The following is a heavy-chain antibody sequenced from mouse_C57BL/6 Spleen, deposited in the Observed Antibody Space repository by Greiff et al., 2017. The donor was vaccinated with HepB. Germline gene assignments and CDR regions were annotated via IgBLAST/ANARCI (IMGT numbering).Heavy chain of an antibody. J-gene: IGHJ2*01. CDR1: GYAFSSSW. D-gene: IGHD1-1*01. V-gene: IGHV1-82*01. Sequence: VQLQQSGPELVKPGASVKISCKASGYAFSSSWMNWVKQRPGKGLEWIGRIYPGDGDTNYNGKFKGKATLTADKSSSTAYMQLSSLTSEDSAVYFCARGAGGTLYYFDYWGQGTTLTVSS. CDR3: ARGAGGTLYYFDY. CDR2: IYPGDGDT.